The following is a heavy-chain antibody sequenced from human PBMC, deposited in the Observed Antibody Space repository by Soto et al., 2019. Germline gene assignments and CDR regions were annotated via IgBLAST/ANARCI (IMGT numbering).Heavy chain of an antibody. CDR3: ARSEGYCSSTSCYDRTELNWFDP. V-gene: IGHV4-39*01. Sequence: SETLSLTCTVSGGSISSSSYYWGWIRQPPGKGLEWIGSIYYSGSTYYNPSLKSRVTISVDTSKNHFSLKLSSVTAADTAVYYCARSEGYCSSTSCYDRTELNWFDPWGQGTLVTVSS. CDR2: IYYSGST. J-gene: IGHJ5*02. CDR1: GGSISSSSYY. D-gene: IGHD2-2*01.